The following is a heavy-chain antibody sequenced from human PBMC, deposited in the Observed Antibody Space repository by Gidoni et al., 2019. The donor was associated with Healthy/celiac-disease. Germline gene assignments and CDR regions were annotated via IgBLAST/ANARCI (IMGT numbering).Heavy chain of an antibody. D-gene: IGHD1-26*01. CDR1: GYTFNSYG. V-gene: IGHV1-18*04. J-gene: IGHJ5*02. Sequence: QLQLVQSGADVQKPVSSVQVSCKASGYTFNSYGISWVRQAPGKGLEWMGWISVYNGNTNYEQKLQGRVNMTTETSTSTAYMELRSLRSDDTAVYYCARSGATDPNNWFDPWGQGTLVTVSS. CDR3: ARSGATDPNNWFDP. CDR2: ISVYNGNT.